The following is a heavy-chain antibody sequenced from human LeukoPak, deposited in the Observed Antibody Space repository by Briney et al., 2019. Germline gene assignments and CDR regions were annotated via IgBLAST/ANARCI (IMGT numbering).Heavy chain of an antibody. J-gene: IGHJ4*02. D-gene: IGHD1-14*01. CDR1: GFTFSSFG. V-gene: IGHV3-23*01. CDR3: AKPARTDYADY. Sequence: PGGSLRLSCAASGFTFSSFGMHWVRQAPGKGLEWVSAIGAGGDSTYYADSVKGRFTISRDNSKSTLYLQMNSLRAEDTAVYYCAKPARTDYADYWGQGTLVTVSS. CDR2: IGAGGDST.